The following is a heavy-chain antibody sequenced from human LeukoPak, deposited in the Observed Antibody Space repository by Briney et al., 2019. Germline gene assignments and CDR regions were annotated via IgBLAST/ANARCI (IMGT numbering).Heavy chain of an antibody. CDR3: ARGGYDSSGYHDNYFDY. J-gene: IGHJ4*02. V-gene: IGHV4-59*01. Sequence: PSETLSLTCTVSGGSISSYYWNWIRQPPGKGLEWIGRVFYSGSTNYNPSLKSRVTTSVDTSKNQFSLKLSSVTAAGTAVYYCARGGYDSSGYHDNYFDYWGQGTLVTVSS. D-gene: IGHD3-22*01. CDR2: VFYSGST. CDR1: GGSISSYY.